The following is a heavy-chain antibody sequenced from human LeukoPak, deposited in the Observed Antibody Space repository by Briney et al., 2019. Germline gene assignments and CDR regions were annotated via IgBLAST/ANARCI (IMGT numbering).Heavy chain of an antibody. CDR2: MNPNSGNT. Sequence: ASVKVSCKASGYTFTSYDINWVRQATGQGLEWMGWMNPNSGNTGYAQKFQGRVTMTRNTSISTAYRELSSLRSEDTAVYYCARFHYYENLLGYWGQGTLVTVPS. J-gene: IGHJ4*02. CDR1: GYTFTSYD. D-gene: IGHD3-22*01. V-gene: IGHV1-8*01. CDR3: ARFHYYENLLGY.